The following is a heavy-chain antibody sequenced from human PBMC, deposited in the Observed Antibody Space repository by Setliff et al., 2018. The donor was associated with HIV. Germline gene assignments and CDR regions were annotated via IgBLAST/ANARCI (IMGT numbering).Heavy chain of an antibody. J-gene: IGHJ5*02. V-gene: IGHV4-38-2*02. CDR3: AREGTVGDYYDSSGYYYVGVTNWFDP. Sequence: SETLSLTCAVSGYSISSGYYWGWIRQPPGKGLEWIGSIYHSGSTYYNPSLKSRVTISVDTSENQFSLKLSSVTAADTAVYYCAREGTVGDYYDSSGYYYVGVTNWFDPWGQGTLVTVSS. CDR1: GYSISSGYY. D-gene: IGHD3-22*01. CDR2: IYHSGST.